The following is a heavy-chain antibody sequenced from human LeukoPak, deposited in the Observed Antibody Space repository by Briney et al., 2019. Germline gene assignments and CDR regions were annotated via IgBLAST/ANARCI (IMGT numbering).Heavy chain of an antibody. CDR3: FGRRSITMVRGVTPIFDY. Sequence: GRSLRLPCAASGFTFSSYGMHWVRQAPGKGLEWVAFIRYDGSNKYCADSVKGRFTISRDNSKNTLYLQMNSLRAEDTAVYYCFGRRSITMVRGVTPIFDYWGQGTLVTVSS. V-gene: IGHV3-30*02. CDR1: GFTFSSYG. D-gene: IGHD3-10*01. J-gene: IGHJ4*02. CDR2: IRYDGSNK.